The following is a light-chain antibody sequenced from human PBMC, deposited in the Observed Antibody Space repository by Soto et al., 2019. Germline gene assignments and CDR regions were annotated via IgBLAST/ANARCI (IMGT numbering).Light chain of an antibody. CDR3: SSYPTSSTLV. J-gene: IGLJ1*01. Sequence: QSALTQPASVSGSPGQSITISCIGTSSDVGDYNYVSWYQQRPGKAPKLMIYDVSNRPSGVSNRFSGSKSGNTASLTISGLRTEDEADYYCSSYPTSSTLVFGTGTKVTVL. CDR2: DVS. V-gene: IGLV2-14*01. CDR1: SSDVGDYNY.